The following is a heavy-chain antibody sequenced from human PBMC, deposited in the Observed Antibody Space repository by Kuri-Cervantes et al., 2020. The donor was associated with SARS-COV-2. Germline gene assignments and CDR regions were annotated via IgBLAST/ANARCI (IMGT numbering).Heavy chain of an antibody. CDR1: GFTVSSNY. V-gene: IGHV3-53*01. CDR3: ARDYYYDSSYPVGGAFDI. Sequence: LSLTCAAYGFTVSSNYMSWVRQAPGKGLEWVSVIYSGGSTYYADSVKGRFTISRDNSKNTLYLQMNSLRAEDTAVYYCARDYYYDSSYPVGGAFDIWGQGTMVTVSS. D-gene: IGHD3-22*01. J-gene: IGHJ3*02. CDR2: IYSGGST.